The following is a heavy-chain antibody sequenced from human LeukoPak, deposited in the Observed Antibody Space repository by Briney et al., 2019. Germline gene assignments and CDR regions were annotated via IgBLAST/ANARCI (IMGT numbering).Heavy chain of an antibody. CDR2: ISYDGSNK. J-gene: IGHJ6*03. CDR3: ARAKWTTAAILGSYYYYMDV. D-gene: IGHD2-2*02. Sequence: GGSLRLSCVASGFTFRTYGMHWVRQAPGKGLEWVAVISYDGSNKYYADSVKGRFTISRDNSKNTLYLQMNNLRAEDTAIYYCARAKWTTAAILGSYYYYMDVWGKGTTVTVSS. V-gene: IGHV3-30*19. CDR1: GFTFRTYG.